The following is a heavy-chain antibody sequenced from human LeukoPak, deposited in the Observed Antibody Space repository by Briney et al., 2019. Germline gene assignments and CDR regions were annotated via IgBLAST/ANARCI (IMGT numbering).Heavy chain of an antibody. CDR3: AKSSGYSSSWALDY. CDR1: GFTFYNYA. D-gene: IGHD6-13*01. CDR2: ISRNSVSI. V-gene: IGHV3-9*03. Sequence: GRSLRLSCAASGFTFYNYAMHWVRQAPGKGLEWFSGISRNSVSIGYADSVNGRFSISRDTAKNYLYLQMTSLRAEDMPLYYCAKSSGYSSSWALDYWGQGTLVTVSS. J-gene: IGHJ4*02.